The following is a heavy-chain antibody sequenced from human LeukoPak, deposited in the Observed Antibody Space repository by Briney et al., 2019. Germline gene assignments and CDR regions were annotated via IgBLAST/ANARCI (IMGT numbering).Heavy chain of an antibody. CDR3: AKDGDEGCADY. CDR1: GGTFSNYG. CDR2: IIPIFGTT. J-gene: IGHJ4*02. V-gene: IGHV1-69*05. Sequence: ASVKVSCKASGGTFSNYGISWVRQAPGQGLEWMGGIIPIFGTTNYAQKFQGRVTITTDESTSTAYMELSSLRSEDTAVYYCAKDGDEGCADYWGQGTLVTVSS. D-gene: IGHD3-10*01.